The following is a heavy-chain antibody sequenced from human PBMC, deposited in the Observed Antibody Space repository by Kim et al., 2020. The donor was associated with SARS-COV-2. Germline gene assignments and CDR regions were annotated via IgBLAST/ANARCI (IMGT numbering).Heavy chain of an antibody. J-gene: IGHJ4*02. V-gene: IGHV3-7*01. CDR3: ASPSADY. CDR2: HDGSER. Sequence: HDGSERFYVDSVKGRFTISADNTKNSLYLQMNSLRVEDTGIYYCASPSADYWGQGILVTVSS.